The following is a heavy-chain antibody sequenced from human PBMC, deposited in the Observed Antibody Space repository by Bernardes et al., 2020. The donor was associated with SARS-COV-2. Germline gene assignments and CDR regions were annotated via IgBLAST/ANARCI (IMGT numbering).Heavy chain of an antibody. CDR3: ARADHEGYCSGGSCFIIGGVSPFDY. J-gene: IGHJ4*02. Sequence: GGSLRLSCAASGFTFSSYSMNWVRQAPGKGLEWVSSISSSSSYIYYADSVKGRFTISRDNAKNSLYLQMNSLRAEDTAVYYCARADHEGYCSGGSCFIIGGVSPFDYWGQGTLVTVSS. V-gene: IGHV3-21*01. CDR1: GFTFSSYS. D-gene: IGHD2-15*01. CDR2: ISSSSSYI.